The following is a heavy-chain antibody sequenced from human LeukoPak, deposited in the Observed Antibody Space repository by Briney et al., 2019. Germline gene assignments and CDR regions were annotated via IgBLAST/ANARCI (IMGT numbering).Heavy chain of an antibody. CDR1: GYTFTSYG. CDR3: ARGMGYSYGHPQGAFDI. J-gene: IGHJ3*02. V-gene: IGHV1-18*01. Sequence: ASVKVFCKASGYTFTSYGISWVRQAPGQGLEWMGWMSAYNGKTNYAHSLQGRVTVTADTSTSTAYMELRSLRSEDTAVYYCARGMGYSYGHPQGAFDIWGQGTMVTVSS. CDR2: MSAYNGKT. D-gene: IGHD5-18*01.